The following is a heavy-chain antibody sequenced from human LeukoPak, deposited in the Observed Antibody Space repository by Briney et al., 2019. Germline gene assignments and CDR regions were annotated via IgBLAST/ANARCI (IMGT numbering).Heavy chain of an antibody. V-gene: IGHV3-11*05. J-gene: IGHJ4*02. D-gene: IGHD6-13*01. Sequence: GGSLRLSCVASGFTFSDYYMSWIRQAPGKGLKWVSYIPSTSSYTSYADSVKGRFAISRDNAKNSLYLQMNSLRAEDTAVYYCARAANTAAGTPTLAIDYWGQGTLVTVSS. CDR2: IPSTSSYT. CDR1: GFTFSDYY. CDR3: ARAANTAAGTPTLAIDY.